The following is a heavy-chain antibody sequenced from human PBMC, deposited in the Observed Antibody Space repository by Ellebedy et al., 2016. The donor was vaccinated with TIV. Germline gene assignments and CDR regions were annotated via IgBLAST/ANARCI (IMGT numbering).Heavy chain of an antibody. CDR3: AKSADCGGDCHWYFDL. CDR2: IIDSGGFT. J-gene: IGHJ2*01. CDR1: GFSFSSYA. D-gene: IGHD2-21*02. V-gene: IGHV3-23*01. Sequence: PGGSLRLSCAASGFSFSSYAMSWVRQAPGKGLEWVSTIIDSGGFTFYADSVKGRFTISRDSSKNSLYLQMNSLRAEDTAVYYCAKSADCGGDCHWYFDLWGRGTLVTVSS.